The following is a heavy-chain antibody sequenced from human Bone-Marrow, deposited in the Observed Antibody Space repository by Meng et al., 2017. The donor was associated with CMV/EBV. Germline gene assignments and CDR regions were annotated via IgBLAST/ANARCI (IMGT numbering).Heavy chain of an antibody. Sequence: GGSLRLSCAVSGFTFSNYDMSWVRQAPGRGLEWVSSITTSGGGAYYADSVKGRFTISRNNSKNTLYLQMNSLRAEDTAVYYCAKHIPFGDFWGQGTLVTDSS. V-gene: IGHV3-23*01. CDR1: GFTFSNYD. J-gene: IGHJ4*02. D-gene: IGHD3-16*01. CDR2: ITTSGGGA. CDR3: AKHIPFGDF.